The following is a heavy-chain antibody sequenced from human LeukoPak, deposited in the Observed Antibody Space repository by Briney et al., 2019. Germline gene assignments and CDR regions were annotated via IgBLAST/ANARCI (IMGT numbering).Heavy chain of an antibody. Sequence: PSETLSLTCAVYGGSFSGYYWSWIRQPPGKGLEWIGEINHSGSTNYNPSLRSRVTISVDTSKNQFSLKLSSVTAADTAVYYCARHGSIWFGEDGDYWGQGTLVTVSS. D-gene: IGHD3-10*01. CDR3: ARHGSIWFGEDGDY. CDR1: GGSFSGYY. V-gene: IGHV4-34*01. J-gene: IGHJ4*02. CDR2: INHSGST.